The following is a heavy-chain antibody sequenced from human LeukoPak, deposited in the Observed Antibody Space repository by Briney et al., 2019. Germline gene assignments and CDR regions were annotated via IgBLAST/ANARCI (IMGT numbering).Heavy chain of an antibody. Sequence: GGSLRLSCTASAFTLSTYAMSWVRQAPGKGLEWVSGISAGKGYTYYADSVKGRFTISRDNSKNTLYLQMNRLRAEDTAIYYCARIESGSNSGYWGQGTLVTVSS. CDR2: ISAGKGYT. J-gene: IGHJ4*02. D-gene: IGHD4-11*01. V-gene: IGHV3-23*01. CDR3: ARIESGSNSGY. CDR1: AFTLSTYA.